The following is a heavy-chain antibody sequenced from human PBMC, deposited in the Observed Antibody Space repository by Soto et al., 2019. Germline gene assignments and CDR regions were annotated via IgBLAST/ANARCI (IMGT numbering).Heavy chain of an antibody. CDR3: MRCGWGDSPIDY. CDR1: GYTFSAYY. J-gene: IGHJ4*02. Sequence: ASVKVSCKTSGYTFSAYYVHWARRAPGRGFQWLGWINPSNEITTFSEFFQGRITMTRDTSTNTVHMELNRLTSDDTAVYYCMRCGWGDSPIDYWGQGTQVTVSS. D-gene: IGHD2-21*01. V-gene: IGHV1-2*02. CDR2: INPSNEIT.